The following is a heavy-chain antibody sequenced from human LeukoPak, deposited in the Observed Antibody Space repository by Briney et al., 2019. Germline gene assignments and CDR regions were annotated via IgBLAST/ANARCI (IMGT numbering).Heavy chain of an antibody. CDR2: IYYSGST. D-gene: IGHD6-13*01. CDR1: GGSISSYY. J-gene: IGHJ5*02. V-gene: IGHV4-59*08. CDR3: ASSSAAGTVFRGWFDP. Sequence: SETLSLTCTVSGGSISSYYWSWIRQPPGKGLEWIGYIYYSGSTNYNPSLKSRVTISVDTSKNQFSLKLSSVTAADTAVYYCASSSAAGTVFRGWFDPWGQGTPVTVSS.